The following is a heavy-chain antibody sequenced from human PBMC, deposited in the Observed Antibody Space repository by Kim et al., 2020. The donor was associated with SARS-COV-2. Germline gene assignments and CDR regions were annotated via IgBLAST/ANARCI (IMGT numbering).Heavy chain of an antibody. Sequence: RVTISGDTSKNQFSLKLSSVTAADTAVYYCARVAGWGCSSTSCYGLWFDPWGQGTLVTVSS. D-gene: IGHD2-2*01. V-gene: IGHV4-34*01. J-gene: IGHJ5*02. CDR3: ARVAGWGCSSTSCYGLWFDP.